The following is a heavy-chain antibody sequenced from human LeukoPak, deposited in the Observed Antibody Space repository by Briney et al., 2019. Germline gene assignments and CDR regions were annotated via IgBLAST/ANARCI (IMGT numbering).Heavy chain of an antibody. CDR3: AGGYQLLAYYMDV. V-gene: IGHV4-4*07. D-gene: IGHD2-2*01. Sequence: SETLSLTCTVSAGSISSYYWSWIRQPAGKGLGWIGRIYTSGTTNYNPSLKSRVTMSVDTSKKQFSLKLSSVTAADTAIYYCAGGYQLLAYYMDVWGEGTTVTVSS. CDR1: AGSISSYY. J-gene: IGHJ6*03. CDR2: IYTSGTT.